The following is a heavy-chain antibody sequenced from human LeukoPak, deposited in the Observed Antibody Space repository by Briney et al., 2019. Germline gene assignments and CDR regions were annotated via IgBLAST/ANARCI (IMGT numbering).Heavy chain of an antibody. CDR3: ARGSDTANGMDV. Sequence: SETLSLTCAVYGGSFSGYYWSWIRQPPGKGLEWIGEINHSGSTNYNPSLKSRVTISVDTSKNQFSLKLSSVTAADTAVYYCARGSDTANGMDVWGQGTTATVSS. J-gene: IGHJ6*02. D-gene: IGHD5-18*01. V-gene: IGHV4-34*01. CDR1: GGSFSGYY. CDR2: INHSGST.